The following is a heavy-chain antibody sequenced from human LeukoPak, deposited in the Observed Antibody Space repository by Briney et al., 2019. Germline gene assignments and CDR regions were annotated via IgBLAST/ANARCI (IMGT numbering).Heavy chain of an antibody. V-gene: IGHV3-48*01. J-gene: IGHJ4*02. Sequence: PGGSLRLSCVASAFTFNTYSMNWVRQAPGKGLEWLSYISGDSNTIYYADSVKGRFTISRDNGKNSLYLQMNSLRADDTAVYYCATPFDYWGQGTLVTVSS. CDR1: AFTFNTYS. CDR3: ATPFDY. CDR2: ISGDSNTI.